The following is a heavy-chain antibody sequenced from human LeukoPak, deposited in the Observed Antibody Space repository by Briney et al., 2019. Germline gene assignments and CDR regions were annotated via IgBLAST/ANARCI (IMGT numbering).Heavy chain of an antibody. CDR2: IYYSGSA. CDR3: ARERAVIVGAPDAFDI. V-gene: IGHV4-59*11. CDR1: GGSISSHY. Sequence: SETLSLTCTVSGGSISSHYWSWIRQPPGKGLECIGYIYYSGSANYNPSLKSRVTMSLDMSKNQFSLKLNSVTAADTAVYYCARERAVIVGAPDAFDIWGQGTRLTVSS. J-gene: IGHJ3*02. D-gene: IGHD1-26*01.